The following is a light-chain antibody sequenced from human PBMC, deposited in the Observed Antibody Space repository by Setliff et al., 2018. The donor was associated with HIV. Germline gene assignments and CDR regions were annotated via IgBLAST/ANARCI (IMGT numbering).Light chain of an antibody. CDR1: SSNIGTGYD. V-gene: IGLV1-40*01. CDR3: QSYDSSLSGYV. Sequence: QSVLTQPPSVSGAPGQRVTVSCTGSSSNIGTGYDVHWYQQLPGKAPKLLIYANTNRPSGVPDRFSGSKSDTSASLAITGLQAEDETDYYCQSYDSSLSGYVFGTGTKVTVL. J-gene: IGLJ1*01. CDR2: ANT.